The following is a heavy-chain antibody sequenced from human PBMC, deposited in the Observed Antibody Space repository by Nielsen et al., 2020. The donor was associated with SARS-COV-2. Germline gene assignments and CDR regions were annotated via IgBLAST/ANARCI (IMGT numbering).Heavy chain of an antibody. J-gene: IGHJ4*02. Sequence: GESLKISCRTSGYSFTTYWIAWVRQMPGKGLEWMGVIHPDDSDTRYIPSFEGQVTISADKSINTAYLQWGSLKASDTAMYYCAKVYSSACLDYWGQGTLVTVSS. D-gene: IGHD6-19*01. V-gene: IGHV5-51*01. CDR2: IHPDDSDT. CDR1: GYSFTTYW. CDR3: AKVYSSACLDY.